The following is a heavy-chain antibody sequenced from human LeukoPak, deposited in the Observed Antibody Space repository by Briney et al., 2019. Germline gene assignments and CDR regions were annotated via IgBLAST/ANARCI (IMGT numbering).Heavy chain of an antibody. J-gene: IGHJ4*02. CDR2: IYHSGTT. CDR3: ANRGVPLGGDAWGFIGDY. Sequence: SETLSLTCAVSGYPISSNYFWGWIRQPPGKGLEWIGGIYHSGTTYYNPSLKSRVTLLLDTSKNQFSLKLSSVSAADTAMYFCANRGVPLGGDAWGFIGDYWGQGILVTVSS. D-gene: IGHD3-10*01. CDR1: GYPISSNYF. V-gene: IGHV4-38-2*01.